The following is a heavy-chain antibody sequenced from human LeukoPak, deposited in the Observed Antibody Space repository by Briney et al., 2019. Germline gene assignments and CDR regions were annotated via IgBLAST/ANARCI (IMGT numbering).Heavy chain of an antibody. CDR1: VGTFSSSYA. Sequence: SGVTVSCKASVGTFSSSYAISWVRQAPRQGPEWMGGIIPIFGKANSAQQFQGRVTITADECTCTAYMELRVDRCEDTATDCGVSDQSNSAVPVPPSYMAVWGKGTTVTVSS. J-gene: IGHJ6*03. CDR2: IIPIFGKA. V-gene: IGHV1-69*13. CDR3: VSDQSNSAVPVPPSYMAV. D-gene: IGHD2-2*01.